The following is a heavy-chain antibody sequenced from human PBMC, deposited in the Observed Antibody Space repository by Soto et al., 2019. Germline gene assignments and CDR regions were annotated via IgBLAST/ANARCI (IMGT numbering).Heavy chain of an antibody. CDR1: GGTFSSYA. D-gene: IGHD5-18*01. CDR2: IIPIFGTA. V-gene: IGHV1-69*01. J-gene: IGHJ6*02. Sequence: QVQLVQSGAEVKKPGSSVKVSCKASGGTFSSYAISWVRQAPGQGLEWMGGIIPIFGTANYAQKFQGRVTMTADESTSTAYMELSSLRSEDTAVYYCARDQGVDTAMEMSNYYYYYGMDVWGQGTTVTVSS. CDR3: ARDQGVDTAMEMSNYYYYYGMDV.